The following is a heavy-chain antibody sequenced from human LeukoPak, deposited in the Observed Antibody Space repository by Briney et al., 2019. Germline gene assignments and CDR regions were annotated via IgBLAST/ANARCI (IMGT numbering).Heavy chain of an antibody. Sequence: GGSLRLSCAASGFTFSSYSMNWVRQAPGKGLEWVSYISSSSSTIYYADSVKGRFTISRDNAKNSLYLQMSSLRDEDTAVYYCASWGSGSYSSWAFDIWGQGTMVTVSS. CDR3: ASWGSGSYSSWAFDI. J-gene: IGHJ3*02. CDR1: GFTFSSYS. D-gene: IGHD3-10*01. CDR2: ISSSSSTI. V-gene: IGHV3-48*02.